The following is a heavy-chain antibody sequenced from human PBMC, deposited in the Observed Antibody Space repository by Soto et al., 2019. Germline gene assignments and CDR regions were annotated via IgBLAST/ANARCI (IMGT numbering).Heavy chain of an antibody. Sequence: QVQLVQSGAEVKKPGASVKVSCKASGYTFTSYGISWVRQAPGQGLEWMGWISAYNGNTNYAQKLQGRVTMTTDTSMSTAYMELRSLRSDDTAVYYCARDPLPYSSSWYYNWFDPWGQGTLVTVSS. D-gene: IGHD6-13*01. V-gene: IGHV1-18*01. CDR3: ARDPLPYSSSWYYNWFDP. CDR2: ISAYNGNT. J-gene: IGHJ5*02. CDR1: GYTFTSYG.